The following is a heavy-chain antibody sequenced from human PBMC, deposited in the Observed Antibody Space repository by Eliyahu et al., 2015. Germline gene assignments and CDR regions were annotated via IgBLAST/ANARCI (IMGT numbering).Heavy chain of an antibody. V-gene: IGHV7-4-1*02. J-gene: IGHJ5*02. D-gene: IGHD3-16*01. CDR3: AREGLWGWFDP. CDR2: INTKTGAP. CDR1: GYTXTSXS. Sequence: QGQLVQSESELKKPGASVRVACRASGYTXTSXSMNRLXXAPGQGLXWMGWINTKTGAPTYAPGFTGRFVFSLDASVSTAYLQITMLKAEDTAVYFCAREGLWGWFDPWGQGTLVTVSS.